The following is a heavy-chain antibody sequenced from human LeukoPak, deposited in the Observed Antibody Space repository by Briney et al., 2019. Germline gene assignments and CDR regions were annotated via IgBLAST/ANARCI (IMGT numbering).Heavy chain of an antibody. J-gene: IGHJ4*02. CDR2: ISGSGGST. CDR3: AKKSGRGYSYGRNYFDY. D-gene: IGHD5-18*01. Sequence: PGGCLRLSCAASGFTFSSCAMSWVRQAPGKGLEWVSAISGSGGSTYYADSVKGRFTISRDNSKNTLYLQMNSLRAEDTAVYYCAKKSGRGYSYGRNYFDYWGQGTLVTVSS. CDR1: GFTFSSCA. V-gene: IGHV3-23*01.